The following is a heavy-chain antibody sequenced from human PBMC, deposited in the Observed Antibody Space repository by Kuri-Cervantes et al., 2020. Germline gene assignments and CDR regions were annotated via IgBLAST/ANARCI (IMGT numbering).Heavy chain of an antibody. D-gene: IGHD3-3*01. Sequence: SETLSLTCTVSGGSISSSSYYWGWIRQPAGKGLEWIGRIYTSGSTNYNPSLKSRVTMSVDTSKNQFSLKLSSVTAADTAVYYCAREIFGGTSGVRYYYYGMDVWGQGTTVTVSS. CDR1: GGSISSSSYY. CDR2: IYTSGST. CDR3: AREIFGGTSGVRYYYYGMDV. J-gene: IGHJ6*02. V-gene: IGHV4-61*02.